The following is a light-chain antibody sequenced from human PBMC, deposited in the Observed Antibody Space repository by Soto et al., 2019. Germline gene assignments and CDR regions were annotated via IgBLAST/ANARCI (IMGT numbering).Light chain of an antibody. J-gene: IGKJ1*01. Sequence: DIQMTQSPSSLSASVGDRVTITCRASQDINNYLAWYQVQPGKGPKLLIYAASTLQSGVPSRFSGGGSCTDFTLTISSLQPEDVATYVCQKYNSAPRTCGQGTRV. V-gene: IGKV1-27*01. CDR3: QKYNSAPRT. CDR2: AAS. CDR1: QDINNY.